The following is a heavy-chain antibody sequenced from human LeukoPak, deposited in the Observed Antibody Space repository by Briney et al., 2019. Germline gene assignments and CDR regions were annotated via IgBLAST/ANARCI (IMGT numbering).Heavy chain of an antibody. D-gene: IGHD6-13*01. CDR1: GFTFSSYA. CDR2: ISGSGGST. Sequence: GGSLRLSCAASGFTFSSYAMSWVRQAPGKGLEWVSAISGSGGSTYYADSVKGRFTVSKDKFMNTLYLQMNSLRAEDTAVYYCATFPVGTASPYFFDYWGRGTLVTVSS. J-gene: IGHJ4*02. CDR3: ATFPVGTASPYFFDY. V-gene: IGHV3-23*01.